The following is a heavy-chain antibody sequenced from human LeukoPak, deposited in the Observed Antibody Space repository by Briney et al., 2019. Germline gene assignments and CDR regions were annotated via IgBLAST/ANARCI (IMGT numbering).Heavy chain of an antibody. D-gene: IGHD5-18*01. J-gene: IGHJ4*02. CDR2: IYPGDSDT. Sequence: GESLKISCKGSGYSFTSYWIGWVRQMPGKGLEWMGIIYPGDSDTRYSPSFQGQVTISAGKSISTAYLQWSSLKASDTAMYYCARRVYSATLVSPFDYWGQGTLVTVSS. V-gene: IGHV5-51*01. CDR3: ARRVYSATLVSPFDY. CDR1: GYSFTSYW.